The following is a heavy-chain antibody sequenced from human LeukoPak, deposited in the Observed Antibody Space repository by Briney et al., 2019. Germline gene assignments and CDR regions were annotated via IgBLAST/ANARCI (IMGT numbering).Heavy chain of an antibody. CDR2: IYYSGST. CDR1: GGSISSYY. V-gene: IGHV4-59*01. Sequence: SETLSLTCTVSGGSISSYYWSWIRQPPVKGLEWIGYIYYSGSTNYNPSLKSRVTISVDTSKNQFSLKLSSVTAADTAVYYCARGLRNSNAFDIWGQGTMVTVSS. CDR3: ARGLRNSNAFDI. J-gene: IGHJ3*02. D-gene: IGHD4-23*01.